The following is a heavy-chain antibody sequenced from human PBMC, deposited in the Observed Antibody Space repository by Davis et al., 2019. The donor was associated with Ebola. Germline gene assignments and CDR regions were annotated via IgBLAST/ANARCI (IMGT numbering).Heavy chain of an antibody. CDR3: AKAAQLERRWYYYYGMDV. CDR1: GFTFSSYT. V-gene: IGHV3-21*04. D-gene: IGHD1-1*01. Sequence: PGGSLRLSCVASGFTFSSYTMNWVRQAPGKGLECVSSITSNSRYIYYADSVKGRFTISRDNSKNTLYLQMNSLRAEDTAVYYCAKAAQLERRWYYYYGMDVWGQGTTVTVSS. J-gene: IGHJ6*02. CDR2: ITSNSRYI.